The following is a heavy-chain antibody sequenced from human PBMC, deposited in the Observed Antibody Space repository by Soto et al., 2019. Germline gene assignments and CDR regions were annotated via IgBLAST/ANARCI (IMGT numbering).Heavy chain of an antibody. Sequence: SETLSLTCAVYGGSFSGYYWSWIRQPPGKGLEWIGEINHSGSTNYNPSLKSRVTISVDTSKNQFSLKLSSVTAADTAVYYCARERAGYDILTGYYRYFDYWGQGTLVTVSS. J-gene: IGHJ4*02. CDR1: GGSFSGYY. D-gene: IGHD3-9*01. V-gene: IGHV4-34*01. CDR2: INHSGST. CDR3: ARERAGYDILTGYYRYFDY.